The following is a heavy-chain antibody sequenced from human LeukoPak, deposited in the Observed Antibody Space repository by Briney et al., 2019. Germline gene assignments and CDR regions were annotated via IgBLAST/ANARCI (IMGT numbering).Heavy chain of an antibody. CDR3: AGGGYTYGLY. CDR1: GFTFSSYW. V-gene: IGHV3-74*01. Sequence: GGSLRLSCAVSGFTFSSYWMHWVRQAPGKGPVWVSRINRDGSSTSYADSVKRRFTISRDNTKNTLHLQMNSLRAEDTAVYYCAGGGYTYGLYWGQGDLVTVSS. CDR2: INRDGSST. J-gene: IGHJ4*02. D-gene: IGHD5-18*01.